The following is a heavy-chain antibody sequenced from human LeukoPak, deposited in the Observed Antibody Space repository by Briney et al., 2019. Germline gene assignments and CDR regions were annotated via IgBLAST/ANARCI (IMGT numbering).Heavy chain of an antibody. CDR3: ARDAPYYYDSSGYYTDY. V-gene: IGHV3-53*01. CDR1: GFTFSSYF. D-gene: IGHD3-22*01. J-gene: IGHJ4*02. Sequence: GGSLRLSCVVSGFTFSSYFMSWIRQAPGKGPEWVSVIYSGGSTYYADSVKGRFTISRDNSKNTLYLQMNSLRAEDTAVYYCARDAPYYYDSSGYYTDYWGQGTLVTVSS. CDR2: IYSGGST.